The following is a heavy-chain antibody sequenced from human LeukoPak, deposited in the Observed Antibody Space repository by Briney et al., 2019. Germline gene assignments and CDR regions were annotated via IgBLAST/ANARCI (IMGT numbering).Heavy chain of an antibody. CDR2: ISYDGSNK. V-gene: IGHV3-30*04. J-gene: IGHJ4*02. CDR1: GFTFSSYA. Sequence: GGSLRLSCAASGFTFSSYAMHWVRQAPGKGLEWVAVISYDGSNKYYADSVKGRFTISRDNSKNTLYLQMNSLRTDDTAIYYCAKSLGYCSGGNCYFDYWGRGTLVTVSS. CDR3: AKSLGYCSGGNCYFDY. D-gene: IGHD2-15*01.